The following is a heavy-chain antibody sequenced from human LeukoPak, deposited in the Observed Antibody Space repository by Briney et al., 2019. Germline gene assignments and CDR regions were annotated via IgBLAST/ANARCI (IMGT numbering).Heavy chain of an antibody. CDR2: INHSGST. J-gene: IGHJ4*02. Sequence: NSSETLSLTCAVYGGSFSGYYWSWIRQPPGKGLEWIGEINHSGSTNYNPSLKSRVTISVDTSKNQFSLKLSSVTAADTAVYYCARGVTMVRGVTPGYDYWGQGTLVTVSS. CDR3: ARGVTMVRGVTPGYDY. CDR1: GGSFSGYY. D-gene: IGHD3-10*01. V-gene: IGHV4-34*01.